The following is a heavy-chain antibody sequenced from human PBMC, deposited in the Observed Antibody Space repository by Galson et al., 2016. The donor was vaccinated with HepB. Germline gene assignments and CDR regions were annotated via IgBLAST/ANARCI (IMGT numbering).Heavy chain of an antibody. CDR1: GGSISRSSYY. CDR2: IYYSGTT. V-gene: IGHV4-39*01. J-gene: IGHJ4*02. Sequence: SETLSLTCSVSGGSISRSSYYWGWIRQPPGKGLEWIGSIYYSGTTYHNPSLGGRVTISVDTSKNQFSLKLSSVTAADTAVYYCASGAGMVTEIDCWGQGTLVTGSS. D-gene: IGHD5-18*01. CDR3: ASGAGMVTEIDC.